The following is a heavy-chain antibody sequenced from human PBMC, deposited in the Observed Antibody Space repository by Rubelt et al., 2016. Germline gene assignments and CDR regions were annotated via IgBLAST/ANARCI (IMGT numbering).Heavy chain of an antibody. CDR1: GGSISSSTYY. V-gene: IGHV4-39*07. D-gene: IGHD2-21*02. CDR2: IYYSGDN. Sequence: QLQLQESGPGLVKPSETLSLTCTVSGGSISSSTYYWGWIRQPPGKGLEWIGSIYYSGDNYHNPSLKSRVTLFVDTSKNQFSLKWSSVTAADTAVYYCARAIVVVTARAFDIWGQGTMVTVSS. CDR3: ARAIVVVTARAFDI. J-gene: IGHJ3*02.